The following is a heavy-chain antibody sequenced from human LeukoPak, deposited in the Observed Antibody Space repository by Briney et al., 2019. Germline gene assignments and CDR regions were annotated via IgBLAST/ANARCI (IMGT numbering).Heavy chain of an antibody. V-gene: IGHV3-23*01. CDR2: ISGSGDTT. J-gene: IGHJ5*02. Sequence: GGSLRLSCAASGFTFSSFAMTWVRQAPGKGLEWVSVISGSGDTTYYADSVKGRLTISRDNSKNTLYLQMNSLRAEGTAVYYCAREGLILDPWGQGTLVTVSS. CDR1: GFTFSSFA. CDR3: AREGLILDP.